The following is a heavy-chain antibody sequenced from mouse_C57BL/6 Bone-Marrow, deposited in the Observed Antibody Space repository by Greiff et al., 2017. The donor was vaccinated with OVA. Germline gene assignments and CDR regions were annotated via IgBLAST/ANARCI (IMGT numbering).Heavy chain of an antibody. CDR2: IDPEDGET. CDR3: ARRLYSSNWYFDV. Sequence: VQLKESGAELVKPGASVKLSCTASGFNIKDYYMHWVKQRTEQGLEWIGRIDPEDGETKYAPKFQGKATITADTSSNTAYLQLSSLTSEDTAVYYCARRLYSSNWYFDVWGTGTTVTVSS. J-gene: IGHJ1*03. CDR1: GFNIKDYY. V-gene: IGHV14-2*01. D-gene: IGHD2-5*01.